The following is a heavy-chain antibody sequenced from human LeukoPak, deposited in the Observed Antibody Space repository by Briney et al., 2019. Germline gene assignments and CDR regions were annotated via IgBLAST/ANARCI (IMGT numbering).Heavy chain of an antibody. D-gene: IGHD4/OR15-4a*01. CDR1: GFTVSSNS. J-gene: IGHJ4*02. CDR2: IYSDNT. Sequence: GGSLRLSYTVSGFTVSSNSMSWVRQAPGKGLEWVSFIYSDNTHYSDSVKGRFTISRDNSKNTLYLQMNSLRAEDTAVYYCARRAGAYSHPYDYGGQGTLVTVSS. CDR3: ARRAGAYSHPYDY. V-gene: IGHV3-53*01.